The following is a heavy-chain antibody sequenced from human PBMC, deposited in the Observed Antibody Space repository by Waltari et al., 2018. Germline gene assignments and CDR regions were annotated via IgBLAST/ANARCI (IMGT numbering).Heavy chain of an antibody. CDR1: GGSISSGSYY. V-gene: IGHV4-61*09. CDR2: IYTSGST. J-gene: IGHJ4*02. D-gene: IGHD3-22*01. Sequence: QVQLQESGPGLVKPSQTLSLTCTVSGGSISSGSYYWSWIRQPSGKGLEWIGYIYTSGSTNYNPSLKSRVTISVDTSKNQFSLKLSSVTAADTAVYYCARGYYDSSGYQTRDYFDYWGQGTWSPSPQ. CDR3: ARGYYDSSGYQTRDYFDY.